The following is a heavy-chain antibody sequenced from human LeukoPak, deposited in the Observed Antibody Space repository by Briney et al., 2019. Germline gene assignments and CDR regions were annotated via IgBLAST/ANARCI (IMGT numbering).Heavy chain of an antibody. V-gene: IGHV1-69*06. CDR3: ARGLHDYGDRTYDY. CDR1: GGTFSSYA. Sequence: ASVKVSCKASGGTFSSYAISWVRQAPGQGLEWMGGIIPIFGTANYAQKFQGRVTITADKSTSTAYMELSSLRSEDTAVYYCARGLHDYGDRTYDYWGQGTLVTVSS. D-gene: IGHD4-17*01. J-gene: IGHJ4*02. CDR2: IIPIFGTA.